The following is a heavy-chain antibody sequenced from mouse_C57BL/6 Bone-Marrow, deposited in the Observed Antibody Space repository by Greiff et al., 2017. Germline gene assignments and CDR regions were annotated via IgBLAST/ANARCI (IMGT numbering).Heavy chain of an antibody. V-gene: IGHV3-6*01. Sequence: EVQLVESGPGLVKPSQSLSLTCSVTGYSITSGYYWNWIRQFPGNKLEWMGYISYDGSNNYNPSLKNRISITRDTSKNQFFLKLNSVTTEDTATYYCARYWGLLFDYWGQGTTLTVSS. CDR1: GYSITSGYY. CDR2: ISYDGSN. D-gene: IGHD4-1*01. CDR3: ARYWGLLFDY. J-gene: IGHJ2*01.